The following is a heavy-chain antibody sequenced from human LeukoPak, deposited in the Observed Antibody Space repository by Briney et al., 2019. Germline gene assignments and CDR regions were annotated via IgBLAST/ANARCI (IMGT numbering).Heavy chain of an antibody. Sequence: GGSLRLSCAASGFTFSSYAMSWVRQAPGKGLEWVSAFSGSGGTTYYADSVKGRFTISRDNSKNTLYLQMNSLRAEDTAVYYCAKNWATVTTRFDYWGQGALVTVSS. D-gene: IGHD4-17*01. J-gene: IGHJ4*02. V-gene: IGHV3-23*01. CDR3: AKNWATVTTRFDY. CDR1: GFTFSSYA. CDR2: FSGSGGTT.